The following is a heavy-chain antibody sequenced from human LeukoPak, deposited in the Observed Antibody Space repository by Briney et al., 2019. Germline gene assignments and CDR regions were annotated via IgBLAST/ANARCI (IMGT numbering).Heavy chain of an antibody. D-gene: IGHD1-26*01. V-gene: IGHV4-39*01. Sequence: SETLSLTCTVSGGSISSSSYYWGWIRQPPGKGPAWIGSIYQSGTTYYNPSLKSRVTMSVDTSKNQFSLKLTSMTAADTAMYYCARHPVGATSHFDYWGQGTLVTVSS. CDR3: ARHPVGATSHFDY. CDR2: IYQSGTT. CDR1: GGSISSSSYY. J-gene: IGHJ4*02.